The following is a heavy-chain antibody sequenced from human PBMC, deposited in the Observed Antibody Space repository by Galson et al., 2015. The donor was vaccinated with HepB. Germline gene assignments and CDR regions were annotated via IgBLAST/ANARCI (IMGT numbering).Heavy chain of an antibody. CDR3: AKVSLGYSSSHYYYYYYMDV. J-gene: IGHJ6*03. CDR1: GYTFTSYA. CDR2: INAGNGNT. V-gene: IGHV1-3*01. Sequence: SVKVSCKASGYTFTSYAMHWVRQAPGQRLEWMGWINAGNGNTKYSQKFQGRVTITRDTSASTAYTELSSLRSEDTAVYYCAKVSLGYSSSHYYYYYYMDVWGRGTTVTGSS. D-gene: IGHD6-13*01.